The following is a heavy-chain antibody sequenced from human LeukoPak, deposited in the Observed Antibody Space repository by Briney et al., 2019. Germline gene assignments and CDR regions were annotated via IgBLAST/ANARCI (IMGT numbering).Heavy chain of an antibody. D-gene: IGHD5-12*01. Sequence: SETLSLTCTVSGGSISSYYWSWIRQPPGKGLEWIGYIYYSGSTNYNPSLKGRVTISVDTSKNQFSLELSSVTAADTAVYYCARQVATPTKNWFDPWGEGTLVTVSS. J-gene: IGHJ5*02. V-gene: IGHV4-59*08. CDR3: ARQVATPTKNWFDP. CDR2: IYYSGST. CDR1: GGSISSYY.